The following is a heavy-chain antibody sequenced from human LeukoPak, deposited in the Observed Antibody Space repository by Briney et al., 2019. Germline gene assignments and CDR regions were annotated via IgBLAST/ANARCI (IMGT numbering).Heavy chain of an antibody. CDR2: ISSSGSTI. CDR1: GFTFSSYE. V-gene: IGHV3-48*03. Sequence: GGSLRLSCAASGFTFSSYEMNWVRQAPGKGLEWVSYISSSGSTIYYADSVKGRFTISRDNSKNTLYLQMNSLRAEDTAVYYCAKGDPFFVYWGQGTLVTVSS. CDR3: AKGDPFFVY. J-gene: IGHJ4*02.